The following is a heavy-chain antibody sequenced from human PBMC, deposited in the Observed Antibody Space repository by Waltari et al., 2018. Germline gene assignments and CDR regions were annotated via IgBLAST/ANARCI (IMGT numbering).Heavy chain of an antibody. CDR3: ARGSIIAAAGTSPFDY. CDR2: ISSNGGST. CDR1: GFTFSSSA. J-gene: IGHJ4*02. D-gene: IGHD6-13*01. V-gene: IGHV3-64*01. Sequence: EVQLVESGGGLVQPGGSLRLSCAASGFTFSSSAMHWVRQAPGKGLEYVSAISSNGGSTYYANSVKGRFTISRDNSKNTLYLQMGSLRAEDMAVYYCARGSIIAAAGTSPFDYWGQGTLVTVSS.